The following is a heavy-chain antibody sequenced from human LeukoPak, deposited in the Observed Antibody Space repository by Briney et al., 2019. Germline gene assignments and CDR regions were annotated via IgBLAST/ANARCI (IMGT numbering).Heavy chain of an antibody. J-gene: IGHJ6*02. D-gene: IGHD5-18*01. CDR2: IDWDDGK. CDR3: ARMLWYYGMDV. CDR1: GFSLSTSGMC. V-gene: IGHV2-70*11. Sequence: ESGPALVKPTQTLTLTCTFSGFSLSTSGMCVSWIRQPPGKALEWLARIDWDDGKYYSTSLETRLTISKDTSKNQVVLTMTNMDPVDTATYYCARMLWYYGMDVWGQGTTVTVSS.